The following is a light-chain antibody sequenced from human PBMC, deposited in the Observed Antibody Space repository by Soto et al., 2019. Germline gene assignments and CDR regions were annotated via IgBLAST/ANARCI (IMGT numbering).Light chain of an antibody. J-gene: IGLJ3*02. CDR3: SSYTSSNTLAWV. CDR2: DVS. CDR1: SSDVGGYNY. V-gene: IGLV2-14*01. Sequence: QSVLTQPASVSGSPGQSITISCTGTSSDVGGYNYVSWYQQHPGKAPKLMIYDVSNRPSGVSNRFSGSKSGNTASLTISGLQAEDEADYYCSSYTSSNTLAWVFGGGTKLTVL.